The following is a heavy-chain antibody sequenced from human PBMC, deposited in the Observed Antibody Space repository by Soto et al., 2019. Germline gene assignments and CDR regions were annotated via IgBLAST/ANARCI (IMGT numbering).Heavy chain of an antibody. V-gene: IGHV1-69*06. J-gene: IGHJ4*02. CDR3: ARQGFSGSYYAY. D-gene: IGHD1-26*01. CDR2: IIPLSGTT. CDR1: GGTFSYG. Sequence: GASVKVSCKASGGTFSYGISWVQRAPGQGLEWMGGIIPLSGTTKSAQQFQGRATMTADISTNTAYMELSSLRSGDTAVYYCARQGFSGSYYAYWGQGTLVTVSS.